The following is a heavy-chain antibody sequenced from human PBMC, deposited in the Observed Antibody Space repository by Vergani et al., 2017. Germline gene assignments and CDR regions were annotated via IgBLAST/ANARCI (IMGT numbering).Heavy chain of an antibody. Sequence: EVQLVESGGGLVQPGRSLRLSCAASGFTFDDYAMHWVRQAPGKGLEWVSGISWNSGSIGYADSVKGRFTISRDNAKNSLYLQMNSLRAEDTALYYCAREHMAGSAFDIWGQGTMVTVSS. J-gene: IGHJ3*02. D-gene: IGHD1-26*01. CDR1: GFTFDDYA. V-gene: IGHV3-9*01. CDR2: ISWNSGSI. CDR3: AREHMAGSAFDI.